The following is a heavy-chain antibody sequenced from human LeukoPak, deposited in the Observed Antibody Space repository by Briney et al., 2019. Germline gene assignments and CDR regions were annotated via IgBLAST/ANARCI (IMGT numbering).Heavy chain of an antibody. CDR2: IKAKAHGGTI. CDR3: TTDGVGVEGATYDN. V-gene: IGHV3-15*01. D-gene: IGHD1-26*01. Sequence: GGSLRLSCAASGFTFSSYEMNWVRQAPGKGLEWVGRIKAKAHGGTIEYAAPVKGRFTISRDDSKNTLYLQMNSLKTEDTAVYYCTTDGVGVEGATYDNWGQGTLVSVSS. J-gene: IGHJ4*02. CDR1: GFTFSSYE.